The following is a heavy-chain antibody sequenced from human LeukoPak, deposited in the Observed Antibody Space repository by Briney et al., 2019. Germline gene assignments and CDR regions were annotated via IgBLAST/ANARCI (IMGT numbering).Heavy chain of an antibody. V-gene: IGHV1-18*01. Sequence: SVKVSCKASGYTFANYGISWVRQAPGQGLEWMGWISPYNGNTNYAQKLRGRVSMTTDTSTSTAYLDLGSLRSDDTAVYYCSRETATTGTDYWGQGTLVTVSS. CDR1: GYTFANYG. CDR2: ISPYNGNT. J-gene: IGHJ4*02. D-gene: IGHD6-13*01. CDR3: SRETATTGTDY.